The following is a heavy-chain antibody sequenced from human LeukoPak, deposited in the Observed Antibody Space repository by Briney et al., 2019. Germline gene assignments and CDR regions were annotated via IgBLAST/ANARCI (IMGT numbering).Heavy chain of an antibody. J-gene: IGHJ5*02. CDR2: MHYSGTT. D-gene: IGHD2-21*02. CDR1: GGSISSYY. Sequence: SETLSLTCTVSGGSISSYYWTWIRQPPGKGLEWIGHMHYSGTTTYNPSLKNRVTISVDTPKSQFPLRLTSVTAADTAVYYCARGRTAATGWFDPWGQGSLVTVSS. CDR3: ARGRTAATGWFDP. V-gene: IGHV4-59*01.